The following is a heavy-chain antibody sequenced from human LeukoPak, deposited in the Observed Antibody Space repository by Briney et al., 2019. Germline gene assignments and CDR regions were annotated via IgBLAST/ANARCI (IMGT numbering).Heavy chain of an antibody. V-gene: IGHV4-31*03. CDR2: IYYSGST. Sequence: PSETLSLTCTVSGGSISSGGYYWSWIRQHPGKGLEWIGYIYYSGSTYYNPSLKSRVTISVDTSKNQFSLKLSSVTAADTAVYYCARYYYDSSGPRGDYWGQGTLVTVSS. CDR3: ARYYYDSSGPRGDY. J-gene: IGHJ4*02. CDR1: GGSISSGGYY. D-gene: IGHD3-22*01.